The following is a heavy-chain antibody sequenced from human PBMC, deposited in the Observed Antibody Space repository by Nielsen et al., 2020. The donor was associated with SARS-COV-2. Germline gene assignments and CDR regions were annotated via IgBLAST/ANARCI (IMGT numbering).Heavy chain of an antibody. D-gene: IGHD3-10*01. CDR2: ISWNSGSV. V-gene: IGHV3-9*01. Sequence: GGSLRLSCAASGFTFDDYAMRWVRQAPGQGLAWVSGISWNSGSVGYADSVKGRFTISRDNAKNSLYLQMNSLRAEDTALYYCAKDGLWFGDPGDYYGMDVWGQGTTVTVSS. CDR1: GFTFDDYA. CDR3: AKDGLWFGDPGDYYGMDV. J-gene: IGHJ6*02.